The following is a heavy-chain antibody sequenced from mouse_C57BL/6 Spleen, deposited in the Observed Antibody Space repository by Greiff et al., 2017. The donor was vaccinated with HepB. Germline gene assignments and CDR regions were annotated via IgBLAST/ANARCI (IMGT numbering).Heavy chain of an antibody. CDR1: GYTFTSYW. Sequence: QLQQSGTVLARPGASVKMSCKTSGYTFTSYWMHWVKQRPGQGLEWIGAIYPGNSDTSYNQKFKGKAKLTAVTSASTAYMELSSLTNEDSAVYYCTRRIYYGYDDYFDYWGQGTTLTVSS. CDR3: TRRIYYGYDDYFDY. D-gene: IGHD2-2*01. J-gene: IGHJ2*01. V-gene: IGHV1-5*01. CDR2: IYPGNSDT.